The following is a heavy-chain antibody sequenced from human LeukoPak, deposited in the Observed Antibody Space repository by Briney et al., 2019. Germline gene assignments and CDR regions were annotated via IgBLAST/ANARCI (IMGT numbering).Heavy chain of an antibody. V-gene: IGHV3-30-3*01. Sequence: GGSLRLSCAASGFTFSSYAMHWVRQAPGKGLEWVAVISYDGSNKYYADSVKGRFTISRDNSKNTLYQQMNSLRAEDAAVYYCARDGDEDIVVVPGHYWGQGTLVTVSS. D-gene: IGHD2-2*01. CDR1: GFTFSSYA. CDR2: ISYDGSNK. J-gene: IGHJ4*02. CDR3: ARDGDEDIVVVPGHY.